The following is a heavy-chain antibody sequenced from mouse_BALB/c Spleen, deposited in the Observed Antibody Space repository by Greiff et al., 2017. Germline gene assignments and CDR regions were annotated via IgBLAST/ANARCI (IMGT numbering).Heavy chain of an antibody. J-gene: IGHJ1*01. CDR1: GYTFTNYW. D-gene: IGHD1-1*01. V-gene: IGHV1-63*01. CDR3: ARSGSSYYWYFDV. CDR2: IYPGGGYT. Sequence: VQLQQSGAELVRPGTSVKISCKASGYTFTNYWLGWVKQRPGHGLEWIGDIYPGGGYTNYNEKFKGKATLTADKSSSTAYMQLSSLTSVDSAVYFCARSGSSYYWYFDVWGAGTTVTVSS.